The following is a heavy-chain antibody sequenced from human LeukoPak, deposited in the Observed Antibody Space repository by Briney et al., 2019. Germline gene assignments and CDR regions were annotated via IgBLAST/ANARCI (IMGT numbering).Heavy chain of an antibody. D-gene: IGHD1-1*01. J-gene: IGHJ4*02. Sequence: PGGSLRLSCAASGFTFSSYSMNWVRQAPGKGLEWISYISANNIDYADSVKGRFTISIDNAKNSLYLQMNGLRDEDTAVYYCVRDHIWSFDYWGQGTLVTVSS. CDR3: VRDHIWSFDY. CDR2: ISANNI. CDR1: GFTFSSYS. V-gene: IGHV3-48*02.